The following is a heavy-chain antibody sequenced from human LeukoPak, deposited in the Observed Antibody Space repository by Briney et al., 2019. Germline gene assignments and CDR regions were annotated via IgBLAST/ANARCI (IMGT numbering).Heavy chain of an antibody. Sequence: GGSLRLSCAASGFTFGSYAMSWVRQAPGKGLEWVSAISGSGGSTYYADSVKGRFTISRDNSKNTLYLQMNSLRAEDTAVYYCAKDGETYCGGDCYSYYFDYWGQGTLVTVSS. D-gene: IGHD2-21*02. V-gene: IGHV3-23*01. CDR1: GFTFGSYA. CDR2: ISGSGGST. J-gene: IGHJ4*02. CDR3: AKDGETYCGGDCYSYYFDY.